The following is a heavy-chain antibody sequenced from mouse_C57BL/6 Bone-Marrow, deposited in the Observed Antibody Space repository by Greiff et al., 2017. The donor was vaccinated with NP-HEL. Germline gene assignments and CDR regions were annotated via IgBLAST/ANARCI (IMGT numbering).Heavy chain of an antibody. J-gene: IGHJ3*01. Sequence: QVQLKESGPGLVAPSQSLSITCTVSGFSLTSYGVSWVRQPPGKGLEWLGVIWGDGSTNYHSALISRLSISKENSGSQVFLKLSRLQTDDAAAYCCAAHYYGSSFAYWGQGTLVTVSA. CDR2: IWGDGST. CDR1: GFSLTSYG. D-gene: IGHD1-1*01. V-gene: IGHV2-3*01. CDR3: AAHYYGSSFAY.